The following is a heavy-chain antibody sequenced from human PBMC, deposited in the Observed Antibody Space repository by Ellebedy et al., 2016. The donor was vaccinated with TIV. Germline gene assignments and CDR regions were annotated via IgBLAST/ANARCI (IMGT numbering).Heavy chain of an antibody. D-gene: IGHD1-26*01. CDR2: INSDGSST. J-gene: IGHJ4*02. Sequence: PGGSLRLSCAASGFTFTQYWLHWVRQAPGKGPVWVSRINSDGSSTTYADSVKGRFAISRDNTKNTLFLQMNSLRAEDTAVYYCAKGDGIPSFDYWGQGTLVTVSS. V-gene: IGHV3-74*01. CDR1: GFTFTQYW. CDR3: AKGDGIPSFDY.